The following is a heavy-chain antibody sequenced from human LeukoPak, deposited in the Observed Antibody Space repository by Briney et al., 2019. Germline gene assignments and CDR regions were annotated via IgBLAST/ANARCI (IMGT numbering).Heavy chain of an antibody. V-gene: IGHV4-59*01. CDR2: IYYSGST. D-gene: IGHD3-22*01. CDR3: ARYDSSGYYTFDY. Sequence: SETLSLTCTVSGGSISSYYWSWIRQPPGKGLEWIGYIYYSGSTNYNPSLKSRVTISVDTSKNQFSLKLSSVTAADTAVYYCARYDSSGYYTFDYWGQGTLVTVSS. J-gene: IGHJ4*02. CDR1: GGSISSYY.